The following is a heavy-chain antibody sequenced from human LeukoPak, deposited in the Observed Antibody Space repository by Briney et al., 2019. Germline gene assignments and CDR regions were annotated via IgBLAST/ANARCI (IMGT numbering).Heavy chain of an antibody. CDR3: AREGIRVFGVVMNAFDI. D-gene: IGHD3-3*01. Sequence: SVKVSCKASGGTFSSYAISWVRQAPGQGLEWMGGIIPIFGTANYAQKFQGRVTITTDESTSTAYMELSSLRSEDTAVYYCAREGIRVFGVVMNAFDIWGQGTMVTVSS. J-gene: IGHJ3*02. CDR2: IIPIFGTA. V-gene: IGHV1-69*05. CDR1: GGTFSSYA.